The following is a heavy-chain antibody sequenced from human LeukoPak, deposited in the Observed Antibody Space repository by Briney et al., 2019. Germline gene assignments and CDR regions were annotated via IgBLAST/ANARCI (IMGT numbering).Heavy chain of an antibody. CDR3: ARTVTGYYYMDV. D-gene: IGHD4-11*01. CDR2: IIPISGAA. J-gene: IGHJ6*03. V-gene: IGHV1-69*13. Sequence: SVKVSCXASGGTFSSYTITWVRQARGQGLEWMGGIIPISGAANYAQKFQGRVTITADESTSTAHMELSSLRSEDTAVYYCARTVTGYYYMDVWGKGTTVTVSS. CDR1: GGTFSSYT.